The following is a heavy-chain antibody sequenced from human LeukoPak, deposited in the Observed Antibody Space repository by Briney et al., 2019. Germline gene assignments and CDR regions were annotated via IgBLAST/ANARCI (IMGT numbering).Heavy chain of an antibody. CDR2: ISAYNGNT. CDR1: GYTFTIYG. D-gene: IGHD4-17*01. CDR3: ARANDYGDYVRRYYYYMAV. J-gene: IGHJ6*03. Sequence: ASVNVSFKASGYTFTIYGTSWVGQAPGQGREWMGWISAYNGNTNYAQKLQGRVTMTTDTYTSTAYMELRSLRSADPAVYSCARANDYGDYVRRYYYYMAVWGKGTTVTVSS. V-gene: IGHV1-18*01.